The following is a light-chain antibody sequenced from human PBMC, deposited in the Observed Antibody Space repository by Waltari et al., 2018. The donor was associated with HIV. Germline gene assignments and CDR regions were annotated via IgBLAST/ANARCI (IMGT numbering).Light chain of an antibody. J-gene: IGKJ5*01. CDR3: MQALHTPIT. CDR1: QTLLHKNGKNY. CDR2: LSS. V-gene: IGKV2-28*01. Sequence: PQSPAPLPAPPAESAAFSCKSTQTLLHKNGKNYLDWYVKKSGQTPQLLMYLSSDLAAGVPVRFSGSGSGTDFTLKISRVEAEDVGLYYCMQALHTPITFGQGTQLEI.